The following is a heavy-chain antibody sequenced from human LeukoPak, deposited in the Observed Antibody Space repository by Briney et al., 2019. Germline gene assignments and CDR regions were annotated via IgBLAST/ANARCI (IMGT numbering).Heavy chain of an antibody. V-gene: IGHV3-23*01. CDR1: GFTFSSYA. CDR3: AKDNCYYDSSGYYYDRGFDY. Sequence: GGSLRLSCAASGFTFSSYAMSWVRQAPGKGLEWVSAISGSGGSTYYADSVKGRFTISRDNSKNTLYLQMNSLRAEDTAVYCCAKDNCYYDSSGYYYDRGFDYWGQGTLVTVSS. D-gene: IGHD3-22*01. CDR2: ISGSGGST. J-gene: IGHJ4*02.